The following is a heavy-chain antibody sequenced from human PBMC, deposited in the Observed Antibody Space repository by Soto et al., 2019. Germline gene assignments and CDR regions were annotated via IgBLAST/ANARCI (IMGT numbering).Heavy chain of an antibody. V-gene: IGHV4-39*01. CDR2: VHSSGGT. D-gene: IGHD2-15*01. CDR3: ASVVVGATRQTGSDH. CDR1: HGSITSGDYF. J-gene: IGHJ4*02. Sequence: SETMSLSCTVSHGSITSGDYFWAWIRQPPGKGLEFIGSVHSSGGTYYSPSLKSRASISIDKSKNQFSLKLTSVNAGDTAVYFCASVVVGATRQTGSDHWGQGTLVTVSS.